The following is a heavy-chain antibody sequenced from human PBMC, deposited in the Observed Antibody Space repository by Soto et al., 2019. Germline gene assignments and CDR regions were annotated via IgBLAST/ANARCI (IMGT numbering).Heavy chain of an antibody. CDR3: AKGGRAYCGGDCRYYFDY. V-gene: IGHV3-30*18. CDR2: ISYDGSNK. Sequence: PGGYLRLSCTASRFTFSGYGMHWVRQAPGKGLEWVAAISYDGSNKFYADSVKGRFTISRDNSKNTLYVQMNSLRAEDTAVYYCAKGGRAYCGGDCRYYFDYWGQGT. CDR1: RFTFSGYG. J-gene: IGHJ4*02. D-gene: IGHD2-21*02.